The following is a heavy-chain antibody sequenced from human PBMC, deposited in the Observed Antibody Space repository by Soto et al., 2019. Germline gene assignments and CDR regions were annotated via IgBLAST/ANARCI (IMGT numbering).Heavy chain of an antibody. CDR1: VFMFDDYN. CDR2: ITLNVCNT. D-gene: IGHD3-3*01. J-gene: IGHJ6*02. CDR3: ARETLSFGSGIEA. V-gene: IGHV3-43*01. Sequence: SVVSLILSCSASVFMFDDYNIHWVRQAPVNGLEWVSLITLNVCNTYYADSVKGRFTISRDGTTESVSLQMTSLKREDTGLYYCARETLSFGSGIEAWGQGTMVTVSS.